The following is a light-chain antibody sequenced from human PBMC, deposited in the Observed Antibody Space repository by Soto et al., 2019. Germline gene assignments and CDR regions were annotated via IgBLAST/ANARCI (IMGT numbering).Light chain of an antibody. J-gene: IGKJ1*01. CDR1: QSISSY. CDR3: QQYGSRK. CDR2: AAS. Sequence: DIQITHSPSSRSASVGDRVTITCRASQSISSYLNWYQQKPGKAPKLLIYAASSLQSGVPSRFSGSESATDFTLTISSLQPENFAVYYCQQYGSRKFGQGTKVDIK. V-gene: IGKV1-39*01.